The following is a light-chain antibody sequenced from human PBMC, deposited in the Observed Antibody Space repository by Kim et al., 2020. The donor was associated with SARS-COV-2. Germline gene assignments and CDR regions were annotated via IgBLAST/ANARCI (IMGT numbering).Light chain of an antibody. J-gene: IGLJ2*01. V-gene: IGLV1-36*01. CDR2: YDA. Sequence: QTVTISCSGSSYNVGNNAVNWYQQHPGRAPHLLIFYDARLPSGVSDRFSGSKSGASASLAISGLQSEDEADYYCAAWDDGLNGVVFGGGTQLTVL. CDR1: SYNVGNNA. CDR3: AAWDDGLNGVV.